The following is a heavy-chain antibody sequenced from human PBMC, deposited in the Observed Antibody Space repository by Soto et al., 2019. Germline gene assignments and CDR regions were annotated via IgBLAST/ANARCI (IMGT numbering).Heavy chain of an antibody. CDR1: GYTFTSYA. J-gene: IGHJ5*02. CDR3: TRDLVDTAMAPKGIGWFDP. Sequence: QVQLVQSGAEVKKPGASVKVSCKASGYTFTSYAMHLVRQAPGQRLEWMGWINAGNGNTKYSQKFQGRVTITRDTSASTAYMELSSLRSEDTAVYYCTRDLVDTAMAPKGIGWFDPWGQGTLVTVSS. CDR2: INAGNGNT. D-gene: IGHD5-18*01. V-gene: IGHV1-3*01.